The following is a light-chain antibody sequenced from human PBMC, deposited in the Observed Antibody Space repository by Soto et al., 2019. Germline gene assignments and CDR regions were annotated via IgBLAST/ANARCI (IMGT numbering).Light chain of an antibody. CDR3: QQYNNWPSPIT. Sequence: EVILTQSPGTLSVSPGERATLSCRASQSIGSNLAWYQQKPGQAPSLLIYGASTRAAAIPARFSGSGSGTDFILTISSLQSEDFAAYYCQQYNNWPSPITFGQGTRLEIK. V-gene: IGKV3-15*01. CDR2: GAS. CDR1: QSIGSN. J-gene: IGKJ5*01.